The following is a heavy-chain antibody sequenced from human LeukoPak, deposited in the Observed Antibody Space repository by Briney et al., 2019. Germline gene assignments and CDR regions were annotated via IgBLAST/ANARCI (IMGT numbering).Heavy chain of an antibody. J-gene: IGHJ4*02. CDR2: IRQDGSEK. Sequence: GGSLRLSCAASGFTFSSYWMSWVRQAPGKGLEWVANIRQDGSEKYCVDSVKGRFTISRDNAKNSLYLQMNSLRAEDTAVYYCARDRGYSYGYPLDYWGQGTLVTVSS. D-gene: IGHD5-18*01. V-gene: IGHV3-7*01. CDR1: GFTFSSYW. CDR3: ARDRGYSYGYPLDY.